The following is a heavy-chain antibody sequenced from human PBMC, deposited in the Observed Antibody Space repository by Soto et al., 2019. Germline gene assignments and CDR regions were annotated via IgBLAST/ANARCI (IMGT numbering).Heavy chain of an antibody. D-gene: IGHD3-16*01. J-gene: IGHJ4*02. CDR3: ARESRGGHFDY. CDR1: GGSISSYY. V-gene: IGHV4-59*01. CDR2: IYYSGST. Sequence: QVQLQESGPGLVKPSETLSLTCTVSGGSISSYYWSWIRQPPGKGLEWIGYIYYSGSTNYNPSLKSRVTISVDTSKNQFPLKLSSVTAADTAVYYCARESRGGHFDYWGQGTLVTVSS.